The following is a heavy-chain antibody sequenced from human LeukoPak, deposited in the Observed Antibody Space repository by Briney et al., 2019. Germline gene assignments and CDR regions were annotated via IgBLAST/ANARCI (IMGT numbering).Heavy chain of an antibody. CDR2: IYTSGST. J-gene: IGHJ3*02. CDR3: ARILSEIAVAHPANAFDI. Sequence: SETLSLTCTVSGGSISGYYWSWIRQPAGKGLEWIGRIYTSGSTNYNPSLKGRVTMSVDTSKNQFSLKLSSVTAADTAVYYCARILSEIAVAHPANAFDIWGQGTMVTVSS. D-gene: IGHD6-19*01. V-gene: IGHV4-4*07. CDR1: GGSISGYY.